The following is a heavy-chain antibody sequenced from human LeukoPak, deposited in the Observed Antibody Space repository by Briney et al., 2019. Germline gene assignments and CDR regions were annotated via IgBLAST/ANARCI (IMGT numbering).Heavy chain of an antibody. Sequence: GSLRLSCAASGFTFSSYAMSWVRQAPGKGLEWVSAISGSGGSTYYADSVKGRFTISRDNSKNTLYLQMNSLRAEDTAVYYCAKDRGRYRSGNYFDYWGQGTLVTVSS. V-gene: IGHV3-23*01. J-gene: IGHJ4*02. CDR2: ISGSGGST. D-gene: IGHD3-16*02. CDR3: AKDRGRYRSGNYFDY. CDR1: GFTFSSYA.